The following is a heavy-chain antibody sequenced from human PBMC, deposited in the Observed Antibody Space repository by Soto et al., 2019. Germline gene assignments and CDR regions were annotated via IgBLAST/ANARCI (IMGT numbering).Heavy chain of an antibody. CDR3: ARDQRIAAAGTPGHYYYYGMDV. J-gene: IGHJ6*02. CDR2: IYYSGST. V-gene: IGHV4-59*01. Sequence: QVQLQESGPGLVKPSETLSLTCTVSGGSISSYYWSWIRQPPGKGLEWIGYIYYSGSTNYNPSLKSRVTISVDTSKNQFSLKLSSVTAADTAVYYCARDQRIAAAGTPGHYYYYGMDVWGQGTTVTVSS. CDR1: GGSISSYY. D-gene: IGHD6-13*01.